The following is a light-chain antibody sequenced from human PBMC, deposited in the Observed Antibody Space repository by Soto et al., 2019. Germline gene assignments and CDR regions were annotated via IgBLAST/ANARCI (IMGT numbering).Light chain of an antibody. CDR2: SGY. CDR3: QQYGSSPIT. J-gene: IGKJ5*01. CDR1: QSVTTN. Sequence: EVVMTQSPATLSVSPGERVTFSCRASQSVTTNLAWYQHKPGQSPRLVVYSGYKRSPGIPARFSGSGSGTDFTLTISRLEPEDFAVYYCQQYGSSPITFGQGTRLEIK. V-gene: IGKV3-20*01.